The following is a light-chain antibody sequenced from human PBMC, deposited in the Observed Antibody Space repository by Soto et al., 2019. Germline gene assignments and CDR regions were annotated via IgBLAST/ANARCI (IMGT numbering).Light chain of an antibody. CDR3: QQYSSYPYT. J-gene: IGKJ2*01. V-gene: IGKV1-5*03. CDR1: QSISSW. CDR2: KTS. Sequence: DLQMTQSPSTLSSSVGDRVTITCRASQSISSWLAWYQQKPGRAPKLLIYKTSRSQSGVPSRFSGSGSGTEFTLTITSLQPDDFATYFCQQYSSYPYTFGQGTKLEIK.